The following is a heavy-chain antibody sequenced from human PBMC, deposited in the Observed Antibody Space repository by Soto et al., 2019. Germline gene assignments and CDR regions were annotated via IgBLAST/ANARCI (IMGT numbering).Heavy chain of an antibody. J-gene: IGHJ6*02. V-gene: IGHV4-59*01. D-gene: IGHD3-10*01. CDR3: ASSYGSGSYYDYYYGMDV. CDR1: GCAISTYY. Sequence: PSETLSLTCSVSGCAISTYYWSWIRQFPGQGLEWIGYIYHSGSSQYNPSLTSRVTISVDTSKNQLSLRLSSVTAADTAVYYCASSYGSGSYYDYYYGMDVWGQGTTVTVSS. CDR2: IYHSGSS.